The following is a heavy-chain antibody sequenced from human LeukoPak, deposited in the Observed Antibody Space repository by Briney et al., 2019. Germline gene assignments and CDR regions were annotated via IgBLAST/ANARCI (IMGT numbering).Heavy chain of an antibody. CDR1: GFTFSSYG. D-gene: IGHD6-13*01. CDR2: IKQDGSEK. CDR3: AKGHSSSSSWFDP. J-gene: IGHJ5*02. V-gene: IGHV3-7*03. Sequence: PGGSLRLSCAASGFTFSSYGMHWVRQAPGKGLEWVANIKQDGSEKYYVDSVKGRFTISRDNAKNSLYLQMNSLRAEDTALYYCAKGHSSSSSWFDPWGQGTLVTVSS.